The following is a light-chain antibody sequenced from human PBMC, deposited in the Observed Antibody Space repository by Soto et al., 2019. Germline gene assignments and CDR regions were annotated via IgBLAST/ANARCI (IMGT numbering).Light chain of an antibody. CDR1: QSLVYSDGNAY. J-gene: IGKJ1*01. Sequence: EVVMTQSPLSLPVTLGQPASISCRSSQSLVYSDGNAYLNWFHQRPGQSPRRLIYKASKRDSGVXAXXSGSGSGAHYTLQSHRVEAEDFGGYSCMQGTHWPPTFGRGTRVEIK. CDR2: KAS. CDR3: MQGTHWPPT. V-gene: IGKV2-30*01.